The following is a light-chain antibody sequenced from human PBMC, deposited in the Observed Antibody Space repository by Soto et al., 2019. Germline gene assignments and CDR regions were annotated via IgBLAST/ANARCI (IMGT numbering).Light chain of an antibody. V-gene: IGLV1-44*01. CDR3: AAWDDTLTRYV. J-gene: IGLJ1*01. CDR2: YNN. CDR1: NANIASNT. Sequence: QSVLAQPPSASETPGQTVCICCSGSNANIASNTVNWYQHLPGTAPKLLIYYNNQRPSGVPDRFSGSKSGTSASLAISGLQSEDESDYYCAAWDDTLTRYVFGTGTKVTVL.